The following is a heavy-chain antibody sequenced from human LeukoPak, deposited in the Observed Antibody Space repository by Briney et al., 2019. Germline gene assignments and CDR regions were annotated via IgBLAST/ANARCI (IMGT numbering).Heavy chain of an antibody. CDR2: INPNSGGT. CDR1: GYTFTGYY. J-gene: IGHJ3*02. CDR3: ARVAARVRPFDI. V-gene: IGHV1-2*02. Sequence: VASVKVSCKASGYTFTGYYMHWVRQAPGQGLEWMGWINPNSGGTNYAQKFQGRVTMTRDTSISTAYMELSRLRSDDTAVYYCARVAARVRPFDIWGQGTMVTVSS. D-gene: IGHD4/OR15-4a*01.